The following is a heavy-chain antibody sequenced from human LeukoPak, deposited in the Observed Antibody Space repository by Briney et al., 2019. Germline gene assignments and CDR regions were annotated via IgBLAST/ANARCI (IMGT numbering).Heavy chain of an antibody. D-gene: IGHD2-15*01. J-gene: IGHJ4*02. CDR2: IYSGGNT. CDR3: ARRAGEYSHPYDY. CDR1: GFTISSHG. Sequence: PGGSLRLSCAASGFTISSHGMNWVRQAPGKGLEWGSFIYSGGNTHYSDSVTGRFTISRDNSKNTLYLQMNSLRAEDTAIYYCARRAGEYSHPYDYWGQGTLVTVSS. V-gene: IGHV3-53*01.